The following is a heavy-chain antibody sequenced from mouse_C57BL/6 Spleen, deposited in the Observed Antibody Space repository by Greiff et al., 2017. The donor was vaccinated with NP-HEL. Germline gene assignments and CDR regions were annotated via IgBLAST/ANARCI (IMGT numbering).Heavy chain of an antibody. Sequence: EVKVVESGGGLVKPGGSLKLSCAASGFTFSSYTMSWVRQTPEKRLEWVATISGGGGNTYYPDSVKGRFTIPRDNAKNTLYLQMSSLRSEDTALYYCARHPPYGYPWFAYWGQGTLVTVSA. V-gene: IGHV5-9*01. CDR2: ISGGGGNT. CDR1: GFTFSSYT. CDR3: ARHPPYGYPWFAY. J-gene: IGHJ3*01. D-gene: IGHD2-2*01.